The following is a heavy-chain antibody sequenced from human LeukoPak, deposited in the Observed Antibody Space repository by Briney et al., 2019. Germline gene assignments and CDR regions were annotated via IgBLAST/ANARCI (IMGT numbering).Heavy chain of an antibody. V-gene: IGHV4-39*07. CDR3: VGPPPLDYCDRRGRVDAFDI. CDR2: IYYSGST. D-gene: IGHD3-22*01. CDR1: GGSISSSRYY. Sequence: SETLSLTCTVSGGSISSSRYYWGWIRQAPGKGLEWIGSIYYSGSTYYNPSLKSRVTISVDTSNNQFSLKLSAVTAADTAVYCWVGPPPLDYCDRRGRVDAFDIWGEGTMVTVSS. J-gene: IGHJ3*02.